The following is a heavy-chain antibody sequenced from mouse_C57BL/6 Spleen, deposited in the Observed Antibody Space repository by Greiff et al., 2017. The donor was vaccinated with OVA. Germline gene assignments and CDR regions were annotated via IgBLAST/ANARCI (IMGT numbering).Heavy chain of an antibody. Sequence: EVQLVEPGGGLVKPGGSLKLSCAASGFTFSDYGMHWVRQAPEKGLEWVAYISSGSSTVYYADTVKGRFTISRDNAKNTLFLQMTSLRAEDTAMYYCARPDLAWFAYWGQGTLVTVSA. J-gene: IGHJ3*01. CDR3: ARPDLAWFAY. CDR1: GFTFSDYG. CDR2: ISSGSSTV. V-gene: IGHV5-17*01.